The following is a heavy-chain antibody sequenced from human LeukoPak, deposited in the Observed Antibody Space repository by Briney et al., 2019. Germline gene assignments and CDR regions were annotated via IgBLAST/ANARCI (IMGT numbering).Heavy chain of an antibody. CDR1: GGSISSYY. CDR2: ISYSGST. D-gene: IGHD6-13*01. V-gene: IGHV4-39*01. Sequence: KTSETLSLTCTVSGGSISSYYWNWIRQPPGKGLEWIGSISYSGSTYYNPSLKSRVTISVDTSKNQFSLKLSSVTAADTAVYYCARHSSSSWPNWFDPWGQGTLVTVSS. J-gene: IGHJ5*02. CDR3: ARHSSSSWPNWFDP.